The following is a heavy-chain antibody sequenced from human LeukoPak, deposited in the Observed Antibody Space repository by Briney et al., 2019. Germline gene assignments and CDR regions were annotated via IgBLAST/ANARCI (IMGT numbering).Heavy chain of an antibody. CDR3: ARTSVPAEISDYGMDV. V-gene: IGHV1-69*13. J-gene: IGHJ6*02. D-gene: IGHD2-2*01. CDR2: IIPIFGTA. Sequence: GASVKVSCKASGGTFSSYAISWVRQAPGQGLEGMGGIIPIFGTANYAQKFQGRVTITADESTSTAYMELSSPRSEDTAVYYCARTSVPAEISDYGMDVWGQGTTVTVSS. CDR1: GGTFSSYA.